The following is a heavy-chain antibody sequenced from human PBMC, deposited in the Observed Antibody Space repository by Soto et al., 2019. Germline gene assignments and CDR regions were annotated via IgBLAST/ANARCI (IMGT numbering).Heavy chain of an antibody. D-gene: IGHD4-17*01. CDR1: GFTFSSYA. J-gene: IGHJ3*02. V-gene: IGHV3-23*01. CDR2: ISGSGGST. CDR3: AKDTVSYGDSGAFDT. Sequence: GGSLRLSCAASGFTFSSYAMSWVRQAPGKGLEWVSAISGSGGSTYYADSVKGRFTISRDNSKNTLYLQMNSLRAEDTAVYYCAKDTVSYGDSGAFDTWGKGTMATVSS.